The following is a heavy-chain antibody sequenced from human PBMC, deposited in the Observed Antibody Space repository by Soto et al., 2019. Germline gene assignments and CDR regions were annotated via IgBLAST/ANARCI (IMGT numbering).Heavy chain of an antibody. V-gene: IGHV4-30-2*01. CDR3: ASDYYDSSGYYGMNV. CDR1: GGSISSGGYS. D-gene: IGHD3-22*01. Sequence: SETLSLTCAVSGGSISSGGYSWSWIRQPPGKGLEWIGYIYHSGSTYYNPSLKSRVTISVDRSKNQFSLKLSSVTAADTAVYYCASDYYDSSGYYGMNVWGQGTTVTVSS. J-gene: IGHJ6*02. CDR2: IYHSGST.